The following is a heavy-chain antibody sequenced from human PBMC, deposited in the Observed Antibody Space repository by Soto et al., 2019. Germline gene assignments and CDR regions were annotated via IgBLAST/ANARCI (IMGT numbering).Heavy chain of an antibody. D-gene: IGHD5-18*01. Sequence: QVQLVQSGAEVKKPGSSVKVSCKASGGTFSSYAISWVRQAPGQGLEWMGGIIPIFGTANYAQKFQGRVTITADESTSTAYMDVSSLRSEDTAVYYCARSYSYGFYFDYWGQGTLVTVSS. J-gene: IGHJ4*02. V-gene: IGHV1-69*01. CDR1: GGTFSSYA. CDR3: ARSYSYGFYFDY. CDR2: IIPIFGTA.